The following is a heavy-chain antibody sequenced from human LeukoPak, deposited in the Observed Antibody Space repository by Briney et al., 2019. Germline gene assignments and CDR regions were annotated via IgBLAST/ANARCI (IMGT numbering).Heavy chain of an antibody. CDR3: ARVSRGYYDSSGYLGP. D-gene: IGHD3-22*01. CDR1: GGSISSGSYY. J-gene: IGHJ5*02. Sequence: PSETLSLTCTVSGGSISSGSYYWSWIRQPAGKGLEWIGHIYTSGSTNYNPSLKSRVTISVDTSKNQFSLKLSSVTAADTAVYYCARVSRGYYDSSGYLGPWGQGTLVTVSS. CDR2: IYTSGST. V-gene: IGHV4-61*09.